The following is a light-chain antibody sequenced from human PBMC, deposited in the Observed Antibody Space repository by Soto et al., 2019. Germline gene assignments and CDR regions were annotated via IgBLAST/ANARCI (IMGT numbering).Light chain of an antibody. CDR3: QQYGSSQIT. Sequence: EIVMTQSPVTLSVSPGESATLSCRASQSVSSNLAWYQQKPGQAPRLLIYGASTRATGIPARFSGSGSGTDFSLTISRLEPEDFAVYYCQQYGSSQITFGQGTRLEIK. CDR1: QSVSSN. J-gene: IGKJ5*01. CDR2: GAS. V-gene: IGKV3-20*01.